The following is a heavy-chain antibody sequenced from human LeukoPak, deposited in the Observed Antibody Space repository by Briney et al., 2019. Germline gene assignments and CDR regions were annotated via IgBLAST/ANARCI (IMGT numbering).Heavy chain of an antibody. CDR2: IYSGGST. V-gene: IGHV3-53*01. CDR1: GFTFNNFA. J-gene: IGHJ4*02. Sequence: GGSLRLSCAASGFTFNNFAMSWVRQAPGMGLEWVSVIYSGGSTYYVDSVKGRFIISRDNSRDALYLHMNSLRADDTAVYYCVRDLDYWGQGTLVTVSS. CDR3: VRDLDY.